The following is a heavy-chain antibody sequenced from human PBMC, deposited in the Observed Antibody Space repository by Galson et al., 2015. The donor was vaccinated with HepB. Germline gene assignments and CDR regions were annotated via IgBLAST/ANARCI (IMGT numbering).Heavy chain of an antibody. CDR3: ARVTEPYDSSGYKGANFDY. V-gene: IGHV1-69*06. J-gene: IGHJ4*02. D-gene: IGHD3-22*01. CDR2: IIPIFGTA. Sequence: SVKVSCKASGGTFSSYAISWVRQAPGQGLEWMGGIIPIFGTANYAQKFQGRVTITADKSTSTAYMELSSLRSEDTAVYYCARVTEPYDSSGYKGANFDYWGQGTLVTVSS. CDR1: GGTFSSYA.